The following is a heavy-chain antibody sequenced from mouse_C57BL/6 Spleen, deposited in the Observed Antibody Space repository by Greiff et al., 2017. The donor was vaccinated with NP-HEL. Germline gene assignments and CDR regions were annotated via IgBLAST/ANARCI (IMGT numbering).Heavy chain of an antibody. CDR3: ARNGRDSSGYVFAY. J-gene: IGHJ3*01. CDR1: GYTFTSYW. D-gene: IGHD3-2*02. CDR2: IDPNSGGT. Sequence: QVQLQQPGAELVKPGASVKLSCKASGYTFTSYWMHWVKQRPGRGLEWIGRIDPNSGGTKYNEQFKSKATLTVDKPSSTAYMQLSSLTSEYSAVYYCARNGRDSSGYVFAYWGQGTLVTVSA. V-gene: IGHV1-72*01.